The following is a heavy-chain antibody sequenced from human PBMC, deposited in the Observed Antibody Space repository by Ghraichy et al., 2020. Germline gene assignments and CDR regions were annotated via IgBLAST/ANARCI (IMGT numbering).Heavy chain of an antibody. CDR1: GFSLSTSGVG. V-gene: IGHV2-5*01. D-gene: IGHD3-10*01. CDR3: AHRRVLLPGFDY. CDR2: IYWNDDK. J-gene: IGHJ4*02. Sequence: SGPMLVKPTQTLTLTCTFSGFSLSTSGVGVGWIRQPPGKALEWLALIYWNDDKRYSPSLKSRLTITKDTSKNQVVLTMTNMDPVDTATYYCAHRRVLLPGFDYWGQGTLVTVSS.